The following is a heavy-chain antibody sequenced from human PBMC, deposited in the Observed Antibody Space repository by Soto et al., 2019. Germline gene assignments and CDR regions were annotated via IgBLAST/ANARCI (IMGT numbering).Heavy chain of an antibody. CDR1: GYTFTSYG. J-gene: IGHJ3*02. CDR3: ARAMTYYYDSSGSRGAFDI. Sequence: QVQLVQSGAEVKKPGASVKVSCKASGYTFTSYGISWVRQAPGQGLVWMGWISAYNGNTNYAQKLQGRVTMTTDTSTSTAYMELRSLRSDDTAVYYCARAMTYYYDSSGSRGAFDIWGQGTMVTVSS. V-gene: IGHV1-18*04. CDR2: ISAYNGNT. D-gene: IGHD3-22*01.